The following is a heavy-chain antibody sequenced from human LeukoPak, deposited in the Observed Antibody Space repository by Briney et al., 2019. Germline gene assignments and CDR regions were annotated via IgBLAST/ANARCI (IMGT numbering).Heavy chain of an antibody. J-gene: IGHJ4*02. CDR3: ARVNGWFHFDY. Sequence: PGGSLRLSCAASGFTFSSYTMNWVRQAPGKGLEWVSYLSRSGINIYYADSVKGRFTISRDNAKNSLYLQMNSLRAEDTAVYYCARVNGWFHFDYWGQGTLVTVSS. CDR1: GFTFSSYT. CDR2: LSRSGINI. V-gene: IGHV3-48*04. D-gene: IGHD6-19*01.